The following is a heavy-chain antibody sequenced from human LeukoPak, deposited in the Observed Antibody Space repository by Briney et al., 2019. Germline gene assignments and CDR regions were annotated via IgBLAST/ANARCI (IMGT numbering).Heavy chain of an antibody. Sequence: QPGGSLRLSCAASGFTFSSYSMNWVRQAPGKGLEWVSYISSSSSTIYYADSVKGRFTISRDNAKNSLYLQMNSLRAEDTAVYYCAKAQQLVRFFWNYYGMDVWGQGTTVTVSS. CDR1: GFTFSSYS. CDR3: AKAQQLVRFFWNYYGMDV. V-gene: IGHV3-48*04. CDR2: ISSSSSTI. J-gene: IGHJ6*02. D-gene: IGHD6-13*01.